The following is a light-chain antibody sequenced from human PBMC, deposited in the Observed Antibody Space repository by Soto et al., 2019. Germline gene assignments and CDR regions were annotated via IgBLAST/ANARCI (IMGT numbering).Light chain of an antibody. Sequence: HSVLTQPPSASGSPGQSVTISCTGTSSDVGNYVYVSWYQQRPGKAPRLMIYEVNKRPPGVPDRFSGSKSGNTASLTVSGLQAEDEADYYCSSYAGAKNFYVFGTGTKLTVL. V-gene: IGLV2-8*01. CDR2: EVN. CDR1: SSDVGNYVY. J-gene: IGLJ1*01. CDR3: SSYAGAKNFYV.